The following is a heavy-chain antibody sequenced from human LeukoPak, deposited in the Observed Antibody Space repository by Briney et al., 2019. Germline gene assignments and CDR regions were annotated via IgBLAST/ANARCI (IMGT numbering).Heavy chain of an antibody. CDR1: GGSFSGYY. Sequence: SETLSLTCAVYGGSFSGYYWSWIRQPPGKGLEWMGEINHSGSTNYNPSLKSRVTISVDTSKIQFSLKLSSVTAADTAVYYCARSYGSGSYYKGNWFDPWGQGTLVTVSS. V-gene: IGHV4-34*01. J-gene: IGHJ5*02. CDR3: ARSYGSGSYYKGNWFDP. CDR2: INHSGST. D-gene: IGHD3-10*01.